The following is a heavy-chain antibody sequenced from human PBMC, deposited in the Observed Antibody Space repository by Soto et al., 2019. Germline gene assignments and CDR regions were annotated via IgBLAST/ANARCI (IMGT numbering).Heavy chain of an antibody. V-gene: IGHV4-61*01. D-gene: IGHD5-12*01. J-gene: IGHJ4*02. CDR1: GGSVSSGSYY. CDR2: IDNSGST. Sequence: QVQLQESGPGLVKPSETLSLTCTVSGGSVSSGSYYWSWLRQPPGKGLEWIGHIDNSGSTKYNPSLKSRVTISADTSKNNFSLKLSSVTAADTAVFYCARADIVNTGFFDYWCQGTLVTVSS. CDR3: ARADIVNTGFFDY.